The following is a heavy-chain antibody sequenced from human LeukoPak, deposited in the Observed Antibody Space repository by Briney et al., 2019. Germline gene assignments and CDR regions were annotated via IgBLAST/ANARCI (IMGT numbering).Heavy chain of an antibody. J-gene: IGHJ4*02. CDR1: GGSISSGDYY. V-gene: IGHV4-30-4*01. CDR3: ARVFMVRGVISFDY. CDR2: IYYSGST. D-gene: IGHD3-10*01. Sequence: SETLSLTCTVSGGSISSGDYYWSWIRQPPGKGLEWIGYIYYSGSTYYNPSLKSRVTISVDTSKNQFSLKLSSVTAADTAVYYCARVFMVRGVISFDYWGQGTLVTVSS.